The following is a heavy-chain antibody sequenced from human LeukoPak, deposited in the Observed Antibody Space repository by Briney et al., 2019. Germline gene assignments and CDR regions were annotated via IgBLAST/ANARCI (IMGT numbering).Heavy chain of an antibody. D-gene: IGHD3-22*01. J-gene: IGHJ4*02. CDR1: GFTFNSYA. V-gene: IGHV3-23*01. Sequence: PGGSLRLSCAASGFTFNSYAMYWVRQAPGKGLEWISGIFGSGGSPHYADSVKGRFTISRDNFQNTVYLQLGSLRVEDTAVYYCGKTTVGHSSGRYPGWPVDYWGQGALVTVSS. CDR3: GKTTVGHSSGRYPGWPVDY. CDR2: IFGSGGSP.